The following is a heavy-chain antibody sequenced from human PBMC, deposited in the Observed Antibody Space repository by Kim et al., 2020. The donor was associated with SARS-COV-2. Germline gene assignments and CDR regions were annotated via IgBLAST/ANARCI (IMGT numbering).Heavy chain of an antibody. Sequence: GGSLRLSCAASGFTFSSYEMNWVRQAPGKGLEWVSYISSSSGYTICYADSVKGRFTISRDNAKNSLYLQMNSLRAEDTAVYYCARGARGITTFGVVPDYWGQGTLVTVSS. D-gene: IGHD3-3*01. J-gene: IGHJ4*02. CDR3: ARGARGITTFGVVPDY. CDR1: GFTFSSYE. CDR2: ISSSSGYTI. V-gene: IGHV3-48*03.